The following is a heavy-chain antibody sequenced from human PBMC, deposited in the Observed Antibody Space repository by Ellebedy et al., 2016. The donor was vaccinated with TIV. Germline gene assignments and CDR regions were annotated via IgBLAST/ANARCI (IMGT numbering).Heavy chain of an antibody. Sequence: GESLKISXAASGFTFSSYDMSWVRQAPGKGLQWVSTIRGSGVSTYYADSVKGRFTISRDNSKNTLYLQMNSLRAEDTAVYYCAQRGLNNYMDAWGKGTSVTVSS. CDR3: AQRGLNNYMDA. CDR2: IRGSGVST. J-gene: IGHJ6*03. CDR1: GFTFSSYD. V-gene: IGHV3-23*01.